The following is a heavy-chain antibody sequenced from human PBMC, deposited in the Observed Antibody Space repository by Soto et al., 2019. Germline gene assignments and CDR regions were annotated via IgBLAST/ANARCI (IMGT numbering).Heavy chain of an antibody. J-gene: IGHJ4*02. Sequence: QVQLVQSGAEVKKPGASVKVSCKASGYTFTSYNSNWVRQATGQGLGWMGWMNPNSGHTGYAQKFQGSVTVNRNTSINTAYMKLSSLSSADKAVYYCARGREFSSVQIGYWGQGTLVTVSS. CDR1: GYTFTSYN. D-gene: IGHD6-6*01. CDR3: ARGREFSSVQIGY. CDR2: MNPNSGHT. V-gene: IGHV1-8*01.